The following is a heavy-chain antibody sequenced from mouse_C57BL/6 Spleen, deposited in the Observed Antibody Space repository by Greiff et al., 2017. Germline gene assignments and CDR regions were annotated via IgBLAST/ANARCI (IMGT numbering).Heavy chain of an antibody. CDR2: IDPNSGGT. Sequence: QVQLQQPGAELVKPGASVKLSCKASGYTFTSYWMHWVKQRPGRGLEWIGRIDPNSGGTKYNEKFKSKATLTVDKPSSTAYMQLISLTSEDSAVYYCERWWATVVEGYAMDYWGQGTSVTVSS. V-gene: IGHV1-72*01. J-gene: IGHJ4*01. CDR3: ERWWATVVEGYAMDY. D-gene: IGHD1-1*01. CDR1: GYTFTSYW.